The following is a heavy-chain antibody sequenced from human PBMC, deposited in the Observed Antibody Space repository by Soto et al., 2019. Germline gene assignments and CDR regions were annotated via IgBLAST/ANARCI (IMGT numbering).Heavy chain of an antibody. J-gene: IGHJ4*02. V-gene: IGHV1-69*06. Sequence: QVQLVQSGAEVKKPGSSVKVSCKASGGTFSSYAISWVRQAPGQGLEWMGGIIPIFGTANYAQKFQGRVTITADKSTSTAYMELSRLRSEETAVYYCARGIDGRYFYCLPWDYWGQGPLVTDSS. CDR1: GGTFSSYA. D-gene: IGHD3-9*01. CDR3: ARGIDGRYFYCLPWDY. CDR2: IIPIFGTA.